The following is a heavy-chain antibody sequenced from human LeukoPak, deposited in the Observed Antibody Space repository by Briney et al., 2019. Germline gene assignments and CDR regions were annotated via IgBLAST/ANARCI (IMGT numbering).Heavy chain of an antibody. J-gene: IGHJ6*03. D-gene: IGHD2-15*01. CDR1: GGSISSYY. CDR2: IFHTGST. CDR3: ARGGLGYYYYMDV. V-gene: IGHV4-59*01. Sequence: PSETLSLTCTVSGGSISSYYWSWIRQPPGKGLEWIGNIFHTGSTNYNPSLKSRLTISVDKSKNQFSLNLNSVTTADTAVYYCARGGLGYYYYMDVWGRGTTVTVSS.